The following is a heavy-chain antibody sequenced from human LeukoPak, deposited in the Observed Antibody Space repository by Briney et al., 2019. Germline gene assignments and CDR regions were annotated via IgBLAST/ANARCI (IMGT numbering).Heavy chain of an antibody. CDR2: INPNSGGT. V-gene: IGHV1-2*02. CDR3: ARDRGDGYSQIDY. Sequence: ASVNVSCKASGYTFTGYYMHWVRQAPGQGLEWMGWINPNSGGTNYAQKFQGRVIMTRDTSISTAYMELSRLGSDDTAVYYCARDRGDGYSQIDYWGQGTLVTVSS. J-gene: IGHJ4*02. D-gene: IGHD5-24*01. CDR1: GYTFTGYY.